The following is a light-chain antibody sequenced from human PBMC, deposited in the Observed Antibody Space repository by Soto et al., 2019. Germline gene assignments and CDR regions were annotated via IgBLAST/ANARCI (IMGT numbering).Light chain of an antibody. CDR2: DVS. CDR3: SLYTSSSTL. Sequence: QSALTQPASVSGSPGQSITISCTGTSSDVGDYNYVSWYQQHPGKAPKLMLYDVSNRPSGISNRFSGSKSGNTASLTISGLQAEDEADYYCSLYTSSSTLFRTGTKVTVL. CDR1: SSDVGDYNY. V-gene: IGLV2-14*01. J-gene: IGLJ1*01.